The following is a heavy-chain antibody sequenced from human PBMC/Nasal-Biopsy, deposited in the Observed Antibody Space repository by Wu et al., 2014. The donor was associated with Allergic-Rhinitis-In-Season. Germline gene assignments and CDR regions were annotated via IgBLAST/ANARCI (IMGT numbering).Heavy chain of an antibody. V-gene: IGHV3-23*03. CDR3: ARTMFMVRGVFDS. CDR2: IYGGGAT. Sequence: LRLSCAASGLTFSTFAMSWVRQAPGKGLEWVSVIYGGGATYYADSVKGRFIISTDGSTNTLHLQLNSLRADDTAVYYCARTMFMVRGVFDSWGQGTLVTVSS. D-gene: IGHD3-10*01. J-gene: IGHJ5*01. CDR1: GLTFSTFA.